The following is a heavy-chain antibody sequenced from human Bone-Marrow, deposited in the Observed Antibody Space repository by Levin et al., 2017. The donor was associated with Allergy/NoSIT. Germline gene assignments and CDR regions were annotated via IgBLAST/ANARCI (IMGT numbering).Heavy chain of an antibody. CDR1: GFSFSSYW. D-gene: IGHD1-1*01. Sequence: GESLKISCAASGFSFSSYWMHWVRQAPGKGLVWVSRINFDGSSTSYGDSVKGRFTISRDNAKNTLFLQMNSRRAEDTAVYCCVLDNTLNFWGQGTMVTVSS. J-gene: IGHJ3*01. V-gene: IGHV3-74*01. CDR3: VLDNTLNF. CDR2: INFDGSST.